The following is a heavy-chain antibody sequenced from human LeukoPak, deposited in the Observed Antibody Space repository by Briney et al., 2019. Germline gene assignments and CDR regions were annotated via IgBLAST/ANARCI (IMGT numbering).Heavy chain of an antibody. CDR3: ARRSSGNFDY. CDR2: IYYSGST. J-gene: IGHJ4*02. CDR1: GGPISSSSYY. Sequence: SETLSLTCTVSGGPISSSSYYWGWIRQPPGKGLEWIGSIYYSGSTYYNPSLKSRVTISVDTSKNQFSLKLSSVTAADTAVYYCARRSSGNFDYWGQGTLVTVSS. V-gene: IGHV4-39*01. D-gene: IGHD6-19*01.